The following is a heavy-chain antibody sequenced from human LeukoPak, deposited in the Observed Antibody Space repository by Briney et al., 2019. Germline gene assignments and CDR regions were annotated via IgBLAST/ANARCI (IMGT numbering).Heavy chain of an antibody. CDR1: GFTFSSYA. CDR3: ARDRIAVAGKRYFQH. V-gene: IGHV3-30-3*01. D-gene: IGHD6-19*01. J-gene: IGHJ1*01. CDR2: ISYDGSNK. Sequence: PGGSLRLSCAASGFTFSSYAMLWVRQAPGKGLEWVAVISYDGSNKYYADSVKGRFTISRDNSKNTLYLQMNSLRAEDTAVYYCARDRIAVAGKRYFQHWGQGTLVTVSS.